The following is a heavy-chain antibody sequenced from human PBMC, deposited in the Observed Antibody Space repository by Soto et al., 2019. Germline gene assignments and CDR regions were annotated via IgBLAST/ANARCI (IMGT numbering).Heavy chain of an antibody. D-gene: IGHD6-6*01. V-gene: IGHV3-21*01. J-gene: IGHJ4*02. CDR3: ARDALTAARPFDY. Sequence: EVQVVESGGGLVKPGGSLRLSCAASGFTFSSYSMNWVRQAPGKGLEWFSSISSSSSYIYYADSVKGRFTISRDNAKNSLYLQMNSLRAEDTAVYYCARDALTAARPFDYWGQGTLVTVSS. CDR1: GFTFSSYS. CDR2: ISSSSSYI.